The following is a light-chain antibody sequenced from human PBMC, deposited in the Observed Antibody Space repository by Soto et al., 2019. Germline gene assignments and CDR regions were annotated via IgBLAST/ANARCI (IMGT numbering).Light chain of an antibody. CDR2: AAS. Sequence: DIQMTQSPSSLSASVGDRVTITCRTSQSISSYLNWYQQKPGKAPKLLIYAASSLQSGVPSRFSDSGSGTDFTLTISSLQPEDFATYYCQQSYSTPRSFGAGTKVDIK. CDR3: QQSYSTPRS. J-gene: IGKJ3*01. V-gene: IGKV1-39*01. CDR1: QSISSY.